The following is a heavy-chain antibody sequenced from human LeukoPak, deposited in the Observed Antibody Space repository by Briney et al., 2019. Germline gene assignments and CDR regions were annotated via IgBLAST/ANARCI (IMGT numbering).Heavy chain of an antibody. CDR3: ARGWNVYGSGRDNWFDP. D-gene: IGHD3-10*01. J-gene: IGHJ5*02. Sequence: SETLSLTCTVSGGSTGSDYWSWIRQPPGKGLEWIAYVYYSGVTSYNPSLKSRVAISIDTSKNQFSLKLSSVTAADTAVYYCARGWNVYGSGRDNWFDPWGQGTLVTVSS. CDR2: VYYSGVT. CDR1: GGSTGSDY. V-gene: IGHV4-59*08.